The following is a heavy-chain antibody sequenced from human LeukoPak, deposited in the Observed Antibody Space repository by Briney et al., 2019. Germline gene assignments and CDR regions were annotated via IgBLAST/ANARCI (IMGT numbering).Heavy chain of an antibody. J-gene: IGHJ6*03. D-gene: IGHD4-11*01. V-gene: IGHV1-69*13. Sequence: SVKVSCRASGGTFSSYAISWVRQAPGQGLEWMGGIIPIFGTANYAQKFQGRVTITADESTSTAYMELSSLRSEDTAVYYCASLLTTRGYYYYMDVWGKGTTVTVSS. CDR1: GGTFSSYA. CDR3: ASLLTTRGYYYYMDV. CDR2: IIPIFGTA.